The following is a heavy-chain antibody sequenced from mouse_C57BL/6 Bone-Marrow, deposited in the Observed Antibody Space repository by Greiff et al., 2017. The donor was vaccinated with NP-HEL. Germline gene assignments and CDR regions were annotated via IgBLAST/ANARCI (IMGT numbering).Heavy chain of an antibody. J-gene: IGHJ1*03. D-gene: IGHD1-1*01. Sequence: DVMLVESGGGLVKPGGSLKLSCAASGFTFSSYAMSWVRQTPEKRLEWVATISDGGSYTYYPDNVKGRFTISRDNAKNNLYLQMSHLNSEDTAMYYCARDGITTVVASYWYFDVWGTGTTVTVSS. V-gene: IGHV5-4*01. CDR2: ISDGGSYT. CDR3: ARDGITTVVASYWYFDV. CDR1: GFTFSSYA.